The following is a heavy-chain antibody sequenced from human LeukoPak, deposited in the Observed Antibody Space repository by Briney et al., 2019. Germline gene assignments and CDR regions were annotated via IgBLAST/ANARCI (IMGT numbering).Heavy chain of an antibody. CDR1: GFTFSSYA. CDR3: AREGDVDTAMVGFFDY. CDR2: ISGSGGST. D-gene: IGHD5-18*01. V-gene: IGHV3-23*01. J-gene: IGHJ4*02. Sequence: GGSLRLSCAASGFTFSSYAMSWVRQAPGKGLEWVSAISGSGGSTYYADSVKGRFTISRDNAKNSLYLQMNSLRAEDTAVYYCAREGDVDTAMVGFFDYWGQGTLVTVSS.